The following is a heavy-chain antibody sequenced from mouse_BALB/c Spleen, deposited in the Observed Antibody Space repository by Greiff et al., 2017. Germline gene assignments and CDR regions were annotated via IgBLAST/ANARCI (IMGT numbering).Heavy chain of an antibody. D-gene: IGHD1-1*01. CDR1: GYTFTSYD. CDR2: IFPGDGST. Sequence: VKLQQPGSELVRPGASVKLSCKASGYTFTSYDINWVRQRPEQGLEWIGWIFPGDGSTKYNEKFKGKATLTTDKSSSTAYMQLSRLTSEDSAVYFCARWSYYGYGYFDVWGAGTTVTVSS. CDR3: ARWSYYGYGYFDV. V-gene: IGHV1S56*01. J-gene: IGHJ1*01.